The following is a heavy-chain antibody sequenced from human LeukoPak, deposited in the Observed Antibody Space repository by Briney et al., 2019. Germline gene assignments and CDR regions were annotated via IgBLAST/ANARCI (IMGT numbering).Heavy chain of an antibody. CDR2: INPSGGST. CDR3: AREAVPAANDY. D-gene: IGHD2-2*01. J-gene: IGHJ4*02. Sequence: ASVTVSCKASGYTFTSYYMHWVRQAPGQGLEWMGIINPSGGSTSYAQKFQGRVTMTRDMSTSTVYMELSSLRSEDTAVYYCAREAVPAANDYWGQGTLVTVSS. CDR1: GYTFTSYY. V-gene: IGHV1-46*01.